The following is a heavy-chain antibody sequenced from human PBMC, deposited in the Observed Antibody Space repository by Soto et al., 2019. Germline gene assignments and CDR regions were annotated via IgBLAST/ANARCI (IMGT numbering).Heavy chain of an antibody. CDR2: IDWDDDK. CDR1: GFSLSTSGMC. CDR3: ARIPTWGLAAAGPFDY. Sequence: SGPTLVNPTQTLTLTCTFSGFSLSTSGMCVSWIRQPPGKALEWLALIDWDDDKYYSTSLKTRLTISKDTSKNQVVLTMTNMDPVDTATYYCARIPTWGLAAAGPFDYWGQGTLVTLSS. J-gene: IGHJ4*02. D-gene: IGHD6-13*01. V-gene: IGHV2-70*01.